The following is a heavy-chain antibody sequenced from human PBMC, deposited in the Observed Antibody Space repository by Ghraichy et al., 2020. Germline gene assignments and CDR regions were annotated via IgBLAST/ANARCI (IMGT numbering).Heavy chain of an antibody. CDR2: MNPNSGNT. J-gene: IGHJ5*02. V-gene: IGHV1-8*01. CDR1: GYTFTSYD. Sequence: ASVKVSCKASGYTFTSYDINWVRQATGQGLEWMGWMNPNSGNTGYAQKFQGRVTMTRNTSISTTYMELSSLRSEDTAVYYCARGRYSSGWAWENWFDPWGQGTLVTVSS. D-gene: IGHD6-19*01. CDR3: ARGRYSSGWAWENWFDP.